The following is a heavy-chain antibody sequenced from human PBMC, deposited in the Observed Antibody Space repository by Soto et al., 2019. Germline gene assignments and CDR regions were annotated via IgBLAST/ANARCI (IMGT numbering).Heavy chain of an antibody. V-gene: IGHV3-33*05. J-gene: IGHJ4*02. CDR3: ARWGTTGGLAV. Sequence: QVQLVESGGGVVQPGTSLRLSCVGSGFTFRSYVIHWVRQAPGKGLEWVALTSYDGSNNFYGDSVKGRFTISRDNSRNTVELQMNSLGLEDTSLYYCARWGTTGGLAVWGQGTLVSVSS. CDR1: GFTFRSYV. D-gene: IGHD3-16*01. CDR2: TSYDGSNN.